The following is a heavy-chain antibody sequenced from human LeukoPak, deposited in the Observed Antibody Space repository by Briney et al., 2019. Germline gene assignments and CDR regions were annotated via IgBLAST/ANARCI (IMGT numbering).Heavy chain of an antibody. CDR1: GGSLSGSY. CDR3: ARGIESYGDYGY. J-gene: IGHJ4*02. CDR2: MYNSGST. D-gene: IGHD4-17*01. V-gene: IGHV4-59*01. Sequence: SETLSLTCTASGGSLSGSYWSWIRQPPGKGLEWIAYMYNSGSTNYNPSLKSRVTISIDTSKNQFSLKLSSLTAAETAIYYCARGIESYGDYGYWGQGILVTVSS.